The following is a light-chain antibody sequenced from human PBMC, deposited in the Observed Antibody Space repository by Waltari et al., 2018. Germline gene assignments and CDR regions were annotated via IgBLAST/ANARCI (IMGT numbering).Light chain of an antibody. Sequence: EIVMTQLPATLAVSPGDTATLSCWASQTISTTIAWYPQKPGQAPKFLIYGASVRAPGIPARFSGSGSGTEYTLTIAGLQSEDFAVYYCQQFENWPYTFGQGTKLEIK. CDR2: GAS. CDR1: QTISTT. J-gene: IGKJ2*01. CDR3: QQFENWPYT. V-gene: IGKV3-15*01.